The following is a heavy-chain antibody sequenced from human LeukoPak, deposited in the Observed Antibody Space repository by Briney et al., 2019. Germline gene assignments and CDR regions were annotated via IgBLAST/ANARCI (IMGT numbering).Heavy chain of an antibody. V-gene: IGHV3-21*01. D-gene: IGHD3-22*01. CDR3: ARAHYYDSSGFDY. J-gene: IGHJ4*02. CDR2: ISSSSSYI. Sequence: PGGSLRLSCAASGFTFSSYSMSWVRQAPGKGLEWVSSISSSSSYIYYADSVKGRFTISRDNAKNSLYLQMNSLRAEDTAVYYCARAHYYDSSGFDYWGQGTLGPVSS. CDR1: GFTFSSYS.